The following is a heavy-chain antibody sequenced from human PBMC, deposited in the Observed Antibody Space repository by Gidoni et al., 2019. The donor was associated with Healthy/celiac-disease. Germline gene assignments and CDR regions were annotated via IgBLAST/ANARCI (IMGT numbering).Heavy chain of an antibody. CDR2: IYYSGST. CDR1: GGSISSGDYY. CDR3: ARAHRGVITLDY. Sequence: QVQLQESGPGLVKPSPTLSLTCTVSGGSISSGDYYWSWIRQPPGKGLEWIGYIYYSGSTYYNPSLKSRVTISVDTSKNQFSLKRSSVTAADTAVYYCARAHRGVITLDYWGQGTLVTVSS. J-gene: IGHJ4*02. D-gene: IGHD3-10*01. V-gene: IGHV4-30-4*01.